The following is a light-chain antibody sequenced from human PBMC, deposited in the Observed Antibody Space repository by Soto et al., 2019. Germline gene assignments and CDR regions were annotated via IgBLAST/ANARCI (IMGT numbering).Light chain of an antibody. Sequence: EIVLTHSPGTLSLSPGERATVSCRASQSVSSTYLGWYQQKPGQAPRLLIYGASSRATGIPDRFSGSGSGTDFTLTISRLEPEDYAVYYCQQYGHSLWTFGQGTKVDIK. V-gene: IGKV3-20*01. CDR3: QQYGHSLWT. CDR1: QSVSSTY. CDR2: GAS. J-gene: IGKJ1*01.